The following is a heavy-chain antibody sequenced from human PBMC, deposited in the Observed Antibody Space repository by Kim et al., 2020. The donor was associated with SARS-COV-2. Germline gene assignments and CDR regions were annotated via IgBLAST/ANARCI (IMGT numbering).Heavy chain of an antibody. CDR3: ARAHDSSSQYYYYGMDV. Sequence: GGSLRLSCAASGFTFSSYSMNWVRQAPGKGLEWVSSISSSSSYIYYADSVKGRFTISRDNAKNSLYLQMNSLRAEDTAVYYCARAHDSSSQYYYYGMDVWGQGTTVTVSS. CDR2: ISSSSSYI. J-gene: IGHJ6*02. CDR1: GFTFSSYS. D-gene: IGHD6-13*01. V-gene: IGHV3-21*01.